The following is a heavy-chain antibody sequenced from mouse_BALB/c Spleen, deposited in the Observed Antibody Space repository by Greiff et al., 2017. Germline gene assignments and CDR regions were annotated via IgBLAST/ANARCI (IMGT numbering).Heavy chain of an antibody. CDR1: GFTFSDYY. Sequence: EVNLVESGGGLVKPGGSLKLSCAASGFTFSDYYMYWVRQTPEKRLEWVATISDGGSYTYYPDSVKGRFTISRDNAKNNLYLQMSSLKSEDTAMYYCAREGVYYYGSSLPYAMDYWGQGTSVTVSS. D-gene: IGHD1-1*01. J-gene: IGHJ4*01. V-gene: IGHV5-4*02. CDR2: ISDGGSYT. CDR3: AREGVYYYGSSLPYAMDY.